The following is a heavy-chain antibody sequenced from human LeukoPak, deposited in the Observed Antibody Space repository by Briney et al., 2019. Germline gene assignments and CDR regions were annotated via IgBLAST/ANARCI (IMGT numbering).Heavy chain of an antibody. D-gene: IGHD3-3*01. CDR2: IYSGGST. CDR3: ATISYENAFDI. V-gene: IGHV3-53*01. Sequence: PGGSLRLSCAASGFTVSSNYMSWVRQAPGKGLEWVSVIYSGGSTYYADSVKGRFTTSRDNSMNTLYLQMNSLRAEDTAVYYCATISYENAFDIWGQGTMVTVSS. CDR1: GFTVSSNY. J-gene: IGHJ3*02.